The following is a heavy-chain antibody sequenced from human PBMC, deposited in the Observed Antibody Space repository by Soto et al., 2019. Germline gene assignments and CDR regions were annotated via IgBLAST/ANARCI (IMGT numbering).Heavy chain of an antibody. Sequence: ASVKVSCKASGYTFTRSGISWVRQAPGQGPEWMGWISSYNGDTNYAQTFQGRVTMTTDTSTSTAYMELRSLRSDDTAVYYCARDVYDFWSGYLDYYYYYGMDVWGQGTTVTVSS. V-gene: IGHV1-18*01. CDR2: ISSYNGDT. CDR3: ARDVYDFWSGYLDYYYYYGMDV. J-gene: IGHJ6*02. CDR1: GYTFTRSG. D-gene: IGHD3-3*01.